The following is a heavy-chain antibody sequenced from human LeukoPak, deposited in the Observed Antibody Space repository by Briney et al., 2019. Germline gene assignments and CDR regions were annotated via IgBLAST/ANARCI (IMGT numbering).Heavy chain of an antibody. D-gene: IGHD6-13*01. CDR3: ARSDSSSWYLGYFDY. J-gene: IGHJ4*02. CDR1: GYSFTSYW. V-gene: IGHV5-51*01. CDR2: IYPGDSDT. Sequence: GESLKISCKGSGYSFTSYWNGWVRQMPGKGLEWMGIIYPGDSDTRYSPSFQGQVTISADKSISTAYLQWSSLKASDTAMYYCARSDSSSWYLGYFDYWGQGTLVTVSS.